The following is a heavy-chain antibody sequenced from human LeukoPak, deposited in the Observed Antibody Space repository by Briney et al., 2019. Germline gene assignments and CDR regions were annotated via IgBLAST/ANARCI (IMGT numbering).Heavy chain of an antibody. CDR2: ISSSGTTI. D-gene: IGHD4-23*01. CDR1: GFTFSSYG. CDR3: ARDFGSGRRWFDY. Sequence: GGSLRLSCAASGFTFSSYGMSWVRQAPGEGLEWISYISSSGTTIYYADSVKGRFTISRDNAKTSLSLQMNGLRADDTAVYYCARDFGSGRRWFDYWGRGTLVTVSS. V-gene: IGHV3-48*01. J-gene: IGHJ4*02.